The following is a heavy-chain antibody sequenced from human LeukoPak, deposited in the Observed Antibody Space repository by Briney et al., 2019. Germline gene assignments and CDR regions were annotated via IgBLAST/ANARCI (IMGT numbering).Heavy chain of an antibody. D-gene: IGHD4-17*01. V-gene: IGHV3-30*02. CDR2: IQYDGSNE. Sequence: GGSLRLSCAASGFTFSNYGVHWVRQAPGKGLEWVAFIQYDGSNEYYVDSVKGRFTISRDNSKNTLYLQMNSLRAEDTAVYYFSEGLGGYYALAHWGQGTLVTVSP. CDR1: GFTFSNYG. CDR3: SEGLGGYYALAH. J-gene: IGHJ4*02.